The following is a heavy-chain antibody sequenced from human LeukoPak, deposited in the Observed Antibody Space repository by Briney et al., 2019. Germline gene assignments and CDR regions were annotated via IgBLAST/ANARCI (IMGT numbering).Heavy chain of an antibody. V-gene: IGHV4-39*07. CDR1: GGSISSSSYY. J-gene: IGHJ4*02. CDR2: IYYSGST. Sequence: PSETLSLTCTVSGGSISSSSYYWGWIRQPPGKGLEWIGSIYYSGSTNYNPSLKSRVTISVDTSKNRFSLKLSSVTAADTAVYYCARAGYYDSSGYRYGSPPLDYWGQGTLVTVSS. CDR3: ARAGYYDSSGYRYGSPPLDY. D-gene: IGHD3-22*01.